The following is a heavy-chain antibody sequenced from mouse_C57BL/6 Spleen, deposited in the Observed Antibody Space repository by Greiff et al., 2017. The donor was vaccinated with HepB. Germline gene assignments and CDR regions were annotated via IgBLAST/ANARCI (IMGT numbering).Heavy chain of an antibody. Sequence: QVQLQQSGAELVKPGASVKISCKASGYAFSSYWMNWVQQRPGKGLEWIGQIYPGDGDTNYNAKFKGKATLTADKSSSTAYMQLSSLTSEDSAVYFCARWGHYDYGVFDYWGQGTTLTVSS. V-gene: IGHV1-80*01. CDR1: GYAFSSYW. D-gene: IGHD2-4*01. CDR2: IYPGDGDT. J-gene: IGHJ2*01. CDR3: ARWGHYDYGVFDY.